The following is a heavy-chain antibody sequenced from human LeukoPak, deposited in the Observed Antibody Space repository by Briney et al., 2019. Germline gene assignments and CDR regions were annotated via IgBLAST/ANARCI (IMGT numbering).Heavy chain of an antibody. CDR2: INHSGSP. CDR3: ARGSNYYDSRGYYGAPPEYFQH. CDR1: GGSFSGYY. D-gene: IGHD3-22*01. J-gene: IGHJ1*01. Sequence: PSETLSLTCAVYGGSFSGYYWSWLRQPPGQGLEWIGEINHSGSPNYNPSLKSRVTISVDTSKNQFSLKLSSVTAADTAVYYCARGSNYYDSRGYYGAPPEYFQHWGQGTLVTVSS. V-gene: IGHV4-34*01.